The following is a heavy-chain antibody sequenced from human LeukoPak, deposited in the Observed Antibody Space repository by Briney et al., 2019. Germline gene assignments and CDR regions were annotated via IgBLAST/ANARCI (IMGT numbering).Heavy chain of an antibody. J-gene: IGHJ4*02. CDR3: ARDANWGSPLYYFDY. D-gene: IGHD7-27*01. CDR2: ISSNGGST. Sequence: SGGSLRLSCAASGFTFSSYAMHWVRQAPGKGLEYVSAISSNGGSTDYANSVKGRFTISRDNSKNTLYLQMGSLRAEDMAVYYCARDANWGSPLYYFDYWGQGTLVTVSS. V-gene: IGHV3-64*01. CDR1: GFTFSSYA.